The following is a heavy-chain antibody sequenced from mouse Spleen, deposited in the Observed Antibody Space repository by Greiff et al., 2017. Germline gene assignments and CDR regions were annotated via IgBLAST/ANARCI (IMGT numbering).Heavy chain of an antibody. CDR1: GYSITSDYA. Sequence: DVKLQESGPGLVKPSQSLSLTCTVPGYSITSDYAWNWIRQFPGNKLEWMGYISYSGSTSYNPSLKSRISITRDTSKNQFFLQLNSVTTEDTATYYCARSLSLLRPAWFAYWGQGTLVTVSA. CDR2: ISYSGST. CDR3: ARSLSLLRPAWFAY. D-gene: IGHD1-2*01. V-gene: IGHV3-2*02. J-gene: IGHJ3*01.